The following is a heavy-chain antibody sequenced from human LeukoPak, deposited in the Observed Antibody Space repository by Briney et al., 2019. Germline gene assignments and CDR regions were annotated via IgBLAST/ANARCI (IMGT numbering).Heavy chain of an antibody. J-gene: IGHJ5*02. CDR1: GGSITSNTYY. V-gene: IGHV4-39*07. D-gene: IGHD3-22*01. Sequence: SETLSLTCTVSGGSITSNTYYWGWIRQPPGKGLEYIGSIYFSGSTSYNPSLKSRLTISIDTSKNQFSLRLRSVTAADTAVYYCARVVYYYDGSAPEGSYNWFDPWGQGTLVIVSS. CDR3: ARVVYYYDGSAPEGSYNWFDP. CDR2: IYFSGST.